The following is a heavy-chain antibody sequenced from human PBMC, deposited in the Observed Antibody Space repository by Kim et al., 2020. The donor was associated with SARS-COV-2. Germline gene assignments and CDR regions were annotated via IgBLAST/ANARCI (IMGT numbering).Heavy chain of an antibody. CDR1: GFTFSTYW. J-gene: IGHJ4*02. CDR3: ARQSSIVVELTASPYDFDY. CDR2: IKHDGSDK. D-gene: IGHD2-2*01. Sequence: GGSLRLSCAASGFTFSTYWMTWVRQAPGKGLEWVANIKHDGSDKYYVDSVKGRFTISRDNAKNSLYLQMNTLRAEDTAVYYCARQSSIVVELTASPYDFDYWGQGTLVTVSS. V-gene: IGHV3-7*03.